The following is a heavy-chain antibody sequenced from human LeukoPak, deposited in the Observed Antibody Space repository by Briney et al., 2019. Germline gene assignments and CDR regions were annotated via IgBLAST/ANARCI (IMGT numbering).Heavy chain of an antibody. CDR1: GFTFSSYS. Sequence: HSGGSLRLSCAASGFTFSSYSMNWVRQAPGKGLEWVSYISSSSSTIYYADSVKGRFTISRDSAKNSLYLQMNSLRAEDTAVYYCARVLHKRNYDSTTYYGYWGQGTLVTVSS. CDR2: ISSSSSTI. V-gene: IGHV3-48*01. J-gene: IGHJ4*02. D-gene: IGHD3-22*01. CDR3: ARVLHKRNYDSTTYYGY.